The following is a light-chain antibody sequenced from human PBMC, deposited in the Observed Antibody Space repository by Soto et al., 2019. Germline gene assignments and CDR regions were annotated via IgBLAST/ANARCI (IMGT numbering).Light chain of an antibody. CDR1: SSNIGAGYD. CDR2: GNS. J-gene: IGLJ2*01. V-gene: IGLV1-40*01. CDR3: QSYDGSLSGSI. Sequence: QSVLTQPPSVSGAPGQRVTISCTGSSSNIGAGYDVHWYQQLPGTAPKLLIYGNSNRPSGVPDRFSGSKSGTSASLAITGLQAEDAADYYCQSYDGSLSGSIFGGGTKLTVL.